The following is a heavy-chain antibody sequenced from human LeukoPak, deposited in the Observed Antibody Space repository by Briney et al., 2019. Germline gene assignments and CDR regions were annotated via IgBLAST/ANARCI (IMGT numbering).Heavy chain of an antibody. D-gene: IGHD3-10*01. CDR3: ARDAWFGELSPPGYNWFDP. J-gene: IGHJ5*02. V-gene: IGHV1-69*13. CDR1: GGTFSGYA. Sequence: SVKVSCKASGGTFSGYAISWVRQAPGQGLEWMGGIIPIFGTANYAQKFQGRVTITADESTSTAYMELSSLRSEDTAVYYCARDAWFGELSPPGYNWFDPWGQGTLVTVSS. CDR2: IIPIFGTA.